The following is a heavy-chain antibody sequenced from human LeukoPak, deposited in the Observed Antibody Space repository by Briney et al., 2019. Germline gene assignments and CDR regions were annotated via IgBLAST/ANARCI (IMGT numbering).Heavy chain of an antibody. J-gene: IGHJ4*02. Sequence: GGSLRLSCAASGFTFSSYSMNWVRQAPGKGLEWVSSISSSSSYIYYADSVKGRFTISRDNAKNSLYLQMNSLRAEDTAVYYCARSPVDTVMVMGDYWGQGTLVTVSS. CDR3: ARSPVDTVMVMGDY. CDR1: GFTFSSYS. CDR2: ISSSSSYI. V-gene: IGHV3-21*01. D-gene: IGHD5-18*01.